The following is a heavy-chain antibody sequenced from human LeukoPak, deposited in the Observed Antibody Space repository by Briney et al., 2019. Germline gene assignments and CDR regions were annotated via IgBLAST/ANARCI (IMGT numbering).Heavy chain of an antibody. CDR2: INPNSGGT. D-gene: IGHD6-19*01. CDR3: ARVVRSGWYYFDY. CDR1: GYTFTAYY. V-gene: IGHV1-2*02. Sequence: ASVKVSRKASGYTFTAYYIHWVRQAPGQGLEWMGWINPNSGGTNYAQKFQGRVTMTRDTSISTAYMDLSRLKSDDTAVYYCARVVRSGWYYFDYWGQGTLVTVSS. J-gene: IGHJ4*02.